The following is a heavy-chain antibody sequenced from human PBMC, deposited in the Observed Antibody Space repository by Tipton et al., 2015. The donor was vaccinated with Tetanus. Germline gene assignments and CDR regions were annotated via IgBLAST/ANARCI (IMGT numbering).Heavy chain of an antibody. J-gene: IGHJ4*02. CDR3: AKGGRDSRGFDS. CDR1: GFTFSSDA. Sequence: SLRLSCAASGFTFSSDAMSWVRQAPGKGLEWVSGISGSGSSTYYADSVKGRFTISRDNSRNTLYLQIYTLRAEDTAVYYCAKGGRDSRGFDSWGQGTLVTVSS. CDR2: ISGSGSST. V-gene: IGHV3-23*01. D-gene: IGHD2-21*01.